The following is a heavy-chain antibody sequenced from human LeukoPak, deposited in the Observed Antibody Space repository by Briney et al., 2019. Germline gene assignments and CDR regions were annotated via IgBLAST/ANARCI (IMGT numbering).Heavy chain of an antibody. V-gene: IGHV4-59*01. Sequence: PSETLSLTCTVSGGSISSYYWSWIRQPPGKGLEWIGYIYYSGSTNYNPSLKSRVTMSVDTSKNQLSLRLTSVTAADTAVYYCASILYGSNGFDYWGQGTLVTVSS. CDR3: ASILYGSNGFDY. CDR2: IYYSGST. CDR1: GGSISSYY. J-gene: IGHJ4*02. D-gene: IGHD4/OR15-4a*01.